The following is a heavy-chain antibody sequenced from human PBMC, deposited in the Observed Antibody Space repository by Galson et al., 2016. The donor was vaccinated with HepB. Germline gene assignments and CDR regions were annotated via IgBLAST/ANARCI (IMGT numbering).Heavy chain of an antibody. D-gene: IGHD5-24*01. V-gene: IGHV4-34*01. CDR1: GGSFSGYY. CDR3: ATLSRDGCTHLDY. Sequence: SETLSLTCAVYGGSFSGYYWSWIRQPPGKGLEWIGEINDSGSTNYNPSLKTRVTIPIDMSKKQSSLQLTSVTAADTAVYYCATLSRDGCTHLDYWGQGTLVTVSS. J-gene: IGHJ4*02. CDR2: INDSGST.